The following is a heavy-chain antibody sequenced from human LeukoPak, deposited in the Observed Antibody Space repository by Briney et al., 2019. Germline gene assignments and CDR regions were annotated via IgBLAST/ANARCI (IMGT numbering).Heavy chain of an antibody. V-gene: IGHV3-33*01. CDR2: IWYDGSNK. CDR3: ARKDYYYYGMDV. Sequence: PGGSLRLSCAASGFTFSSYGMHWVRQAPGKGLEWVAVIWYDGSNKYYADSVKGRFTISRDNSKNTLYLQMNSLTVEDSAVYYCARKDYYYYGMDVWGQGTTVTVSS. J-gene: IGHJ6*02. CDR1: GFTFSSYG.